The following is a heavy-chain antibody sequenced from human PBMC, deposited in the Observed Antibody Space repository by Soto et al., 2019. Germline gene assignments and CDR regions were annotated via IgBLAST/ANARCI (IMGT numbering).Heavy chain of an antibody. Sequence: ASVKVSCKASGGTFSSYAISWVRQAPGQGXEWMGGIIPIFGTANYAQKFQGRVTITADESTSTAYMELSSLRSEDTAVYYCARDQAMVRGVIRSYYYYYGMDVWGQGSTVTVSS. J-gene: IGHJ6*02. V-gene: IGHV1-69*13. CDR1: GGTFSSYA. CDR3: ARDQAMVRGVIRSYYYYYGMDV. CDR2: IIPIFGTA. D-gene: IGHD3-10*01.